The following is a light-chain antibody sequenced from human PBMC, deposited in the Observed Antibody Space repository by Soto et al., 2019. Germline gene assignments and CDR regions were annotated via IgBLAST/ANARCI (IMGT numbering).Light chain of an antibody. CDR3: QQYNSYRA. J-gene: IGKJ1*01. Sequence: DIQMTQSPSTLSASVGDRVTITYRASQSISNWLAWHQQKPGKAPKLLIYKASSLESGVPSRFSGSGSGTEFTLTISSLQPDDFATYYCQQYNSYRAFGQGTKVEVK. V-gene: IGKV1-5*03. CDR1: QSISNW. CDR2: KAS.